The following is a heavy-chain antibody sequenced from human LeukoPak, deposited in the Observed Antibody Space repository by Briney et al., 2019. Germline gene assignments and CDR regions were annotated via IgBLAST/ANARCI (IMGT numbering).Heavy chain of an antibody. J-gene: IGHJ6*03. CDR1: GFTFSSYW. Sequence: PWGSLRLSCAASGFTFSSYWMHWVRQAPGKGLVWVSRINSDGSSTSYAYSVKGRFPIARDNAKNTLYLQMNSLIAEDTAVYYCARDHLSSGSSPDYYYYYYMDVWGKGTTVTISS. D-gene: IGHD6-19*01. CDR2: INSDGSST. CDR3: ARDHLSSGSSPDYYYYYYMDV. V-gene: IGHV3-74*01.